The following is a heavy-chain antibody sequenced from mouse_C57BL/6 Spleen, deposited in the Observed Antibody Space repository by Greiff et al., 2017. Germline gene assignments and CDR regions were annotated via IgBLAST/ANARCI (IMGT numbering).Heavy chain of an antibody. V-gene: IGHV1-63*01. D-gene: IGHD1-1*01. CDR3: ARSEGYGSSYWYFDV. CDR1: GYTFTNYW. J-gene: IGHJ1*03. Sequence: QVQLQQSGAELARPGTSVKMSCKASGYTFTNYWIGWAKQRPGHGLAWIGDIYPGGGYTNYNEKFKGKATLTADKSSSTAYMQFSSLTSEDSAIYYCARSEGYGSSYWYFDVWGTGTTVTVSS. CDR2: IYPGGGYT.